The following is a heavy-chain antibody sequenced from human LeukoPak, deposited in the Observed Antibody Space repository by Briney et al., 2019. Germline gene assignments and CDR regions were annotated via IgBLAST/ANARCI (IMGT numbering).Heavy chain of an antibody. CDR1: GYTFTSYE. D-gene: IGHD3-10*01. CDR3: ARGPGAIRL. Sequence: ASVKVSCKASGYTFTSYEIYWVRQATGQGLEWMGWMNPKSGDTGYAQKFQGRVTITRNTSTITAYMELSSLRSEDTAVYYCARGPGAIRLWGQGTLVTVSS. CDR2: MNPKSGDT. J-gene: IGHJ4*02. V-gene: IGHV1-8*03.